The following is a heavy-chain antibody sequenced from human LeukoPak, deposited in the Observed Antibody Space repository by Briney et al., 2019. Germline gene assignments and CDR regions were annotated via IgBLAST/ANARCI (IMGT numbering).Heavy chain of an antibody. D-gene: IGHD6-13*01. V-gene: IGHV1-2*02. CDR3: EAAAGTSPDAFDI. J-gene: IGHJ3*02. CDR2: INPNSGGT. Sequence: ASVKVSCKASGYTFTGYYMHWVRQAPGQGLEWMGWINPNSGGTNYAQKFQGRVTMTRDTSISTAYMELSRLRSDDTAVYYCEAAAGTSPDAFDIWGQGTMVTVSS. CDR1: GYTFTGYY.